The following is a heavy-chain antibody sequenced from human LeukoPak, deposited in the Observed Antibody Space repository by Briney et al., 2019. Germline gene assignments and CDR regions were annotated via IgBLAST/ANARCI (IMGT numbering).Heavy chain of an antibody. CDR3: ARHAYYGSGSYRFDFEF. CDR1: GYTFTGYY. V-gene: IGHV1-2*02. D-gene: IGHD3-10*01. CDR2: INPNSGGT. J-gene: IGHJ4*02. Sequence: GSVKVSCKASGYTFTGYYMHWVRQAPGQGLEWMGWINPNSGGTNYAQKFQGRVTMTRDTSISTAYMELSRLRSDDTAVYYCARHAYYGSGSYRFDFEFWGQGTLVTVSS.